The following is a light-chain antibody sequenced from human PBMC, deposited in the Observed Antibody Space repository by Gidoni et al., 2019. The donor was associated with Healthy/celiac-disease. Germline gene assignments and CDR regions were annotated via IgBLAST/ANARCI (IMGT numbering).Light chain of an antibody. Sequence: EMVMTQSPATLPVSPGDRATLSCRASQSVSSNLAWYQQKPGQAPRLLIYGASTRATGIPARFSGSGSGTEFTLTISSLQYEDFAVYYCQQYNNWPPCSFGQGTKLEIK. CDR2: GAS. J-gene: IGKJ2*04. CDR3: QQYNNWPPCS. CDR1: QSVSSN. V-gene: IGKV3-15*01.